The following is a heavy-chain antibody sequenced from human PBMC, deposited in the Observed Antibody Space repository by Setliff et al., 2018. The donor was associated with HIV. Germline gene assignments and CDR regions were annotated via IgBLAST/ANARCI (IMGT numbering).Heavy chain of an antibody. Sequence: RLSCAASGFKFHNYGMNWVRQAPGKGPEWVSSISGSSVFIFYADSVKGRFTIARDDAKNSLYLQMNSLRADDTAVYYCTRVGSSGWTPFDYWGQGTLVTVSS. CDR3: TRVGSSGWTPFDY. CDR1: GFKFHNYG. J-gene: IGHJ4*02. V-gene: IGHV3-21*01. CDR2: ISGSSVFI. D-gene: IGHD6-19*01.